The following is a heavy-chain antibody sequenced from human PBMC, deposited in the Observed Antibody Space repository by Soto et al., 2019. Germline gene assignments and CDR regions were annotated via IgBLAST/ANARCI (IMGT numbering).Heavy chain of an antibody. D-gene: IGHD3-22*01. CDR2: MNPNSGNT. Sequence: ASVKVSCKASGYTFTSYDINWVRQATGQGLEWMGWMNPNSGNTGYAQKFQGRVTMTRNTSISTAYMELSSLRSEDTAVYYCARGSVYYDSGGPSHYYYGMDVWGQGTTVTVSS. J-gene: IGHJ6*02. CDR3: ARGSVYYDSGGPSHYYYGMDV. V-gene: IGHV1-8*01. CDR1: GYTFTSYD.